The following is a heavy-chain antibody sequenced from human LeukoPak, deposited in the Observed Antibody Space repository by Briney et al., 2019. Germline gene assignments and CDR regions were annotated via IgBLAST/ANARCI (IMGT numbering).Heavy chain of an antibody. D-gene: IGHD3-10*01. Sequence: PGRSLRLSCSASRFTFSNYGMDWVRQAPGKGLQWVAFSWFDGSNKFYADSVKGRFTISRDNSKNTLYLQINSLRAEDTAVYYCARDRGNSHFDYWGQGTLVTVSS. CDR2: SWFDGSNK. CDR1: RFTFSNYG. V-gene: IGHV3-33*01. CDR3: ARDRGNSHFDY. J-gene: IGHJ4*02.